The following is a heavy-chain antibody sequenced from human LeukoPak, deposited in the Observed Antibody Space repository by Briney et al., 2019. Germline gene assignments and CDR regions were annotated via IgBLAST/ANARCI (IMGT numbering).Heavy chain of an antibody. V-gene: IGHV3-30*18. CDR2: ISYDGSNK. CDR1: GFTFSSYG. Sequence: GGSLRLSCAASGFTFSSYGTHWVRQAPGKGLEWVAVISYDGSNKYYADSVKGRFTISRDNSKNTLYLQMNSLRAEDTAVYYCAKVEIAYCGGDCYSDYWGQGTLVTVSS. D-gene: IGHD2-21*02. J-gene: IGHJ4*02. CDR3: AKVEIAYCGGDCYSDY.